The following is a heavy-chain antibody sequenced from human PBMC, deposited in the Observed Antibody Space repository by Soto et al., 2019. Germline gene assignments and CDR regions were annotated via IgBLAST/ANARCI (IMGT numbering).Heavy chain of an antibody. J-gene: IGHJ6*02. Sequence: GASVKVSCKTSGYTFTNHGISWVRQAPGQGLEWMGGIIPIFGTANYAQKFQGRVTITADESTSTAYMELSSLRSEDTAVYYCVRALVATAPYYGMDVWGQGTTVTVSS. V-gene: IGHV1-69*13. CDR3: VRALVATAPYYGMDV. CDR2: IIPIFGTA. D-gene: IGHD5-12*01. CDR1: GYTFTNHG.